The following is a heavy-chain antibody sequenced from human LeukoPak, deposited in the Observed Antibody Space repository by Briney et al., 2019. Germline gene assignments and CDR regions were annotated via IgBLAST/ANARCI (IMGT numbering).Heavy chain of an antibody. V-gene: IGHV3-74*01. D-gene: IGHD2-15*01. CDR2: INSDGSST. CDR1: GFTFSSYW. Sequence: PGGSLRLSCAASGFTFSSYWMHWVRHAPGKGLVWVSRINSDGSSTSYADSVKGRFTTSRDNAKNTLYLQMNSLRAEDTAVYYCARGYCSGGSCYSAYWGQGTLVTVSS. J-gene: IGHJ4*02. CDR3: ARGYCSGGSCYSAY.